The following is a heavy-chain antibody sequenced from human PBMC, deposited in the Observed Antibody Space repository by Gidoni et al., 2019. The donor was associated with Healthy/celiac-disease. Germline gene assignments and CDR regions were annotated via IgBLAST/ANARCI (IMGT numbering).Heavy chain of an antibody. V-gene: IGHV1-24*01. Sequence: QVQLVQSGAEVKKPGASVKVPCKVSGYTLHHLSMHWVRQAPGKGLEWMGGFDPEDGETIYAQKFQGRVTMTEDTSTDTAYMELSSLRSEDTAVYYCATKGGYYYDSSGYYYFDYWGQGTLVTVSS. CDR2: FDPEDGET. CDR3: ATKGGYYYDSSGYYYFDY. J-gene: IGHJ4*02. CDR1: GYTLHHLS. D-gene: IGHD3-22*01.